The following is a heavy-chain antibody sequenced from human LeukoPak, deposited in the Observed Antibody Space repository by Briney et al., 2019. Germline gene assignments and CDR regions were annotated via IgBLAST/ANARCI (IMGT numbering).Heavy chain of an antibody. D-gene: IGHD5-24*01. Sequence: SETLSLTCTVSGGSISSYYWSWIRQPPGKGLEWIGYIYNSGSTNHNPSLRSRVTISVDTSKNQFSLKLSSVTAADTAVYYCAKSWRPRRWPDSFDPWGQGTLVTVS. CDR1: GGSISSYY. CDR2: IYNSGST. V-gene: IGHV4-59*01. CDR3: AKSWRPRRWPDSFDP. J-gene: IGHJ5*02.